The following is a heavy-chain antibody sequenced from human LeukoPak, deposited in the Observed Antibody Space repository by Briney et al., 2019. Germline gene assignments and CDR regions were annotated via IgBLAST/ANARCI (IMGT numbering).Heavy chain of an antibody. Sequence: PGGSLRLSCVASGFDFSSHAMTWVRQAPGKGLEWVSSISSSSSYIYYADSVKGRFTISRDNAKNSLYLQMNSLRAEDTAVYYCARDQTSMYSSIRGYYMDVWGKGTTVTVSS. CDR3: ARDQTSMYSSIRGYYMDV. D-gene: IGHD6-13*01. V-gene: IGHV3-21*01. CDR1: GFDFSSHA. CDR2: ISSSSSYI. J-gene: IGHJ6*03.